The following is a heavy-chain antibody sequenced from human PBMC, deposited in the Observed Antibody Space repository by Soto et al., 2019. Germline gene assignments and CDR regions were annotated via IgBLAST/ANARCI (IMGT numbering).Heavy chain of an antibody. D-gene: IGHD3-10*01. CDR3: ARRSYGSGVDI. J-gene: IGHJ4*02. CDR2: IYYSGGT. Sequence: QLQLQESGPGLVKPSETLSLTCTVSGGSISSSNHYWGWIRQTPGKGLEWIGNIYYSGGTFYNASLKSRVTISVDTSKNQLSLKVTSVTAADTAVYYCARRSYGSGVDIWGQGTLVTVSS. CDR1: GGSISSSNHY. V-gene: IGHV4-39*01.